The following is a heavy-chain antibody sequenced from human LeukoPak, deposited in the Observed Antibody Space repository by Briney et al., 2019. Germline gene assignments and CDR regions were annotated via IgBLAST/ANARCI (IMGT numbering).Heavy chain of an antibody. V-gene: IGHV3-21*01. CDR1: GFTFSSYS. J-gene: IGHJ4*02. CDR3: ASDPYYYDSSGFYFDY. Sequence: GGSLRLSCAASGFTFSSYSMNWVRQAPGKGLEWGSSISSSSSYIYYADSVKGRFTISRDNAKNSLYLQMNSLRAEDTAVYYCASDPYYYDSSGFYFDYWGQGTLVTVSS. D-gene: IGHD3-22*01. CDR2: ISSSSSYI.